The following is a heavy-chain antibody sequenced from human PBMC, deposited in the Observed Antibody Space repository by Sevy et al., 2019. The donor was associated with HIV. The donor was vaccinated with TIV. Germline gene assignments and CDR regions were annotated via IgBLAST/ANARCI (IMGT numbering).Heavy chain of an antibody. Sequence: GGSLRLSCAASGFTFRTYAMSWVRQAPGKGLEWVSDISGSGGSTYYANSVKGRFTISRDNSKNTLYLQMNSLRAEDTALYYCAKEHISGYYWGQGTLVTVSS. J-gene: IGHJ4*02. CDR3: AKEHISGYY. CDR1: GFTFRTYA. D-gene: IGHD6-19*01. CDR2: ISGSGGST. V-gene: IGHV3-23*01.